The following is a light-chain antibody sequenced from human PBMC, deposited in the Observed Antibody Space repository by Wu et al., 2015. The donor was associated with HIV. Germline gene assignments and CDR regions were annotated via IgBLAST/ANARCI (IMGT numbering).Light chain of an antibody. CDR2: DAS. J-gene: IGKJ2*01. Sequence: EIVLTQSPATLSLSAGERATLSCRASQSISKYLAWYQQKPGQAPRLLISDASNRATGIPARFGGSGSGTDFTLTISRLEPEDFAVYYCQQRANWPRTFGQGTRLEI. V-gene: IGKV3-11*01. CDR3: QQRANWPRT. CDR1: QSISKY.